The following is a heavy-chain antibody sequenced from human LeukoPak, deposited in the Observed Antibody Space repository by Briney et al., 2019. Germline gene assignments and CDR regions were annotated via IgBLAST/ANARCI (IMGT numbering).Heavy chain of an antibody. CDR2: IYDSGST. D-gene: IGHD2-15*01. J-gene: IGHJ3*02. CDR3: ARDCSGGSCYGAFDI. CDR1: GVSISSYY. Sequence: SETLSLTCTVSGVSISSYYWSWIRQPPGKGLEWIGYIYDSGSTYYNPSLKSRITISVDTSENRFSLKLSSVTATDTAVYYCARDCSGGSCYGAFDIWGQGTMVTVSS. V-gene: IGHV4-59*12.